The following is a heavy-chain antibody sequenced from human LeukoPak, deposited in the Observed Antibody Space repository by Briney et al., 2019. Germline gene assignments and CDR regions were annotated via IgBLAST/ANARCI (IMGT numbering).Heavy chain of an antibody. J-gene: IGHJ6*03. V-gene: IGHV4-34*01. Sequence: PSDTLSLACALYGGSFSGYYWSWIRQPPGKGLEWIVEINHSRSTNYNPSLNTRATISVDTSKNQFSLKLSSVTAAETAVYYCARGNKRRRERHPYYYYYYYMDVWGKGTTVTVSS. CDR1: GGSFSGYY. CDR3: ARGNKRRRERHPYYYYYYYMDV. CDR2: INHSRST. D-gene: IGHD1-26*01.